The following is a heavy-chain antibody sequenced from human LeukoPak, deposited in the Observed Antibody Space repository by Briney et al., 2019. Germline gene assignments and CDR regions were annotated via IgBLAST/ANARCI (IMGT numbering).Heavy chain of an antibody. CDR2: LCCSGGST. CDR3: AKDFDWLKD. CDR1: GFTFSSYA. V-gene: IGHV3-23*01. D-gene: IGHD3-9*01. Sequence: SGGSLRLSCAASGFTFSSYAMSWVRPAPGKGLAWVSALCCSGGSTYYADAVKGRFTISRDNSKNTLYLQMNSLRAEDTAVYYCAKDFDWLKDWGQGTLVTVSS. J-gene: IGHJ4*02.